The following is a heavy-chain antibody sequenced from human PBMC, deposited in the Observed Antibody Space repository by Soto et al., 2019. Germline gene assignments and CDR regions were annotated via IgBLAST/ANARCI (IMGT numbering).Heavy chain of an antibody. Sequence: PGESLKISCKGSGYDFTNYLITWVRQMPGKGLEWMGRIDPSDSYTNYSPSFQGHVTISADKSISTAYLQWSSLKASDTAMYYCARLIGFGDAFYYYGMDVWGQGTTVTVSS. CDR2: IDPSDSYT. CDR3: ARLIGFGDAFYYYGMDV. V-gene: IGHV5-10-1*01. J-gene: IGHJ6*02. CDR1: GYDFTNYL. D-gene: IGHD2-21*02.